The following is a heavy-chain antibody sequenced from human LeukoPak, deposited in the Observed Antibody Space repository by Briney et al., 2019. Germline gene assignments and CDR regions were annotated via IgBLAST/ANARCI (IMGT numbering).Heavy chain of an antibody. CDR2: TSSSGSTI. CDR1: GFTFSSYE. V-gene: IGHV3-48*03. Sequence: GSLRLSCAASGFTFSSYEMNWVRQAPGKGLEWVSYTSSSGSTIYYADSVKGRFTISRDNAKNSLYLQMNSLRAEDTAVYYCARDCGGGSCYGPYDAFDIWGQGTMVTVSS. J-gene: IGHJ3*02. D-gene: IGHD2-15*01. CDR3: ARDCGGGSCYGPYDAFDI.